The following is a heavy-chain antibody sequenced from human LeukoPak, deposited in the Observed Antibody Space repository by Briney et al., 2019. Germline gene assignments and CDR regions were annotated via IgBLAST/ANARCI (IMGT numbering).Heavy chain of an antibody. Sequence: GWSLRLSCAASGFTFSSYGMHWVRQAPGKGLEWVAVIWYDGSNKFYADSVKGRFTISRDNSNNTLYLQMNSLRAEDTAVYYCARDTENAFDIWGQGTLVTVSS. CDR3: ARDTENAFDI. CDR2: IWYDGSNK. D-gene: IGHD4-17*01. CDR1: GFTFSSYG. V-gene: IGHV3-33*01. J-gene: IGHJ3*02.